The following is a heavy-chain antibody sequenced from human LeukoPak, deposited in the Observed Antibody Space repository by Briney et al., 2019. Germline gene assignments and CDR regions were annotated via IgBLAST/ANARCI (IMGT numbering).Heavy chain of an antibody. CDR2: INHSGST. Sequence: SETLSFTCAVYGGSFSGYYWSWIRQPPGKGLEWIGEINHSGSTNYNPSLKSRVTISVDTSKNQFSLKLSSVTAADTAVYYCARVVGSYYPGRGDFDYWGQGTLVTVSS. J-gene: IGHJ4*02. V-gene: IGHV4-34*01. D-gene: IGHD1-26*01. CDR1: GGSFSGYY. CDR3: ARVVGSYYPGRGDFDY.